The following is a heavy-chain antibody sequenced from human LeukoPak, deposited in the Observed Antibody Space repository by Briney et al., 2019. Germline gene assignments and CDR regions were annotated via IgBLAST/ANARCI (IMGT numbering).Heavy chain of an antibody. Sequence: GESLKTSCKGSGYSFTSYWIGWVRQMPGKGLEWMGIIYPGDADTRYSPSFQGQVTISADKSISTGYLQWSSLKASDTAMYYCARPAGRTDPGWFDPWGQGTLVTVSS. V-gene: IGHV5-51*01. D-gene: IGHD6-13*01. CDR3: ARPAGRTDPGWFDP. J-gene: IGHJ5*02. CDR1: GYSFTSYW. CDR2: IYPGDADT.